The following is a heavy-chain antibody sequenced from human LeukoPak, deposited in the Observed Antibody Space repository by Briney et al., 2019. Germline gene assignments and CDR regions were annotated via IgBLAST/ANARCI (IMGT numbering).Heavy chain of an antibody. Sequence: SETLSLTCTVSGGSISSSSYYWGWIRQPPGKGLEWIGSIYYSGSTYYNPSLKSRVTISVDTSKNQFSLKLSSVTAAVTAVYYCARSYCSAGSCYSKIFDSWGQGTLVTVSS. CDR3: ARSYCSAGSCYSKIFDS. V-gene: IGHV4-39*07. CDR1: GGSISSSSYY. CDR2: IYYSGST. J-gene: IGHJ4*02. D-gene: IGHD2-15*01.